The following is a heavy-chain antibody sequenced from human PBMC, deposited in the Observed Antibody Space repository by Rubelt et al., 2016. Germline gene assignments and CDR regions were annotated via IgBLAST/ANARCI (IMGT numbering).Heavy chain of an antibody. Sequence: QVQLQQRGAGLLKPSETLSLTCAVYGGSFSGYYWSWIRQPPGKGLEWIGEINHSGSTNYNPSLKSRVTIAVDTSKNQVSLKLISVTAADTAVYYCARGRMEFHYYYYGMDVWGQGTTVTVSS. J-gene: IGHJ6*02. CDR2: INHSGST. CDR1: GGSFSGYY. CDR3: ARGRMEFHYYYYGMDV. D-gene: IGHD1-1*01. V-gene: IGHV4-34*01.